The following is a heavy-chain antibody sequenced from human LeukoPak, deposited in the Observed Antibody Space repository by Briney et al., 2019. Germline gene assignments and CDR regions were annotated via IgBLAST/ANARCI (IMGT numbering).Heavy chain of an antibody. CDR2: TIPIRGMT. CDR1: GGTFGSYG. V-gene: IGHV1-69*04. CDR3: ARGPYDGTFYFDS. J-gene: IGHJ4*02. Sequence: SVKVSCKISGGTFGSYGITWVRQAPGQGLEWMGRTIPIRGMTNYAQKFQGRVTITADTSTSTAYMELSSLTSEDTAVYFCARGPYDGTFYFDSWGQGTLVIVSS. D-gene: IGHD3-16*01.